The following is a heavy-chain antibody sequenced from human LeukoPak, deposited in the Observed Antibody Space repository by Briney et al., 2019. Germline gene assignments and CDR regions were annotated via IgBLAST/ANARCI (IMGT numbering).Heavy chain of an antibody. CDR2: ISWDGGST. J-gene: IGHJ4*02. CDR1: GFTFDDYA. CDR3: AKDIRGSGEGFDY. V-gene: IGHV3-43D*03. Sequence: GGSLRLSCAASGFTFDDYAMHWVRQAPGKGLVWVSLISWDGGSTYYADSVKGRFTISRDNSKNSLYLQMNSLRAEDTALYYCAKDIRGSGEGFDYWGQGTLVTVSS. D-gene: IGHD3-10*01.